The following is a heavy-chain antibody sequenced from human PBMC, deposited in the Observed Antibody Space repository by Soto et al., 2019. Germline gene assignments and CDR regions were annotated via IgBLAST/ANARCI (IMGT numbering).Heavy chain of an antibody. CDR2: ISGSGGDT. CDR1: GLIFSDYA. D-gene: IGHD1-26*01. CDR3: AKDRFGIVGPVDY. J-gene: IGHJ4*02. Sequence: PGGSLRLSCAASGLIFSDYAISWVRQAPGKGLECVACISGSGGDTFYADSVKGRFTISRDNSKNTLSLHMNSLRVDDTAVYFCAKDRFGIVGPVDYWGQGTLVTVSS. V-gene: IGHV3-23*01.